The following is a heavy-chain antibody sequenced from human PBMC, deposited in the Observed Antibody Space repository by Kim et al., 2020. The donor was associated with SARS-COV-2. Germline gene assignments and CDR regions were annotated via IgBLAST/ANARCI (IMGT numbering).Heavy chain of an antibody. V-gene: IGHV3-53*01. CDR3: ASFTTLLTTTLALAFDI. Sequence: GGSLRLSCAASGFTVSSNYMSWVRQAPGKGLEWVSVIYSGGSTYYADSVKGRFTISRHNSKNTLYLQMNSLRAEDTAVYYCASFTTLLTTTLALAFDIWGQGTMVTVSS. CDR2: IYSGGST. D-gene: IGHD1-1*01. J-gene: IGHJ3*02. CDR1: GFTVSSNY.